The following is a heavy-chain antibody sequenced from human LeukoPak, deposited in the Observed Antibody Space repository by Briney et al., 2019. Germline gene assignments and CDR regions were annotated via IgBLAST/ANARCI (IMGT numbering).Heavy chain of an antibody. CDR3: ARLQQLAKLDY. CDR2: IYYSGST. CDR1: GGSVSSGSYY. V-gene: IGHV4-61*01. Sequence: SETLSLTCTVSGGSVSSGSYYWSWIRQPPGKGLEWIGYIYYSGSTNYNPSLKSRVTISVDTSKNQFSLKLSSVTAADTAVYYCARLQQLAKLDYWGQGTLVTVSS. D-gene: IGHD6-13*01. J-gene: IGHJ4*02.